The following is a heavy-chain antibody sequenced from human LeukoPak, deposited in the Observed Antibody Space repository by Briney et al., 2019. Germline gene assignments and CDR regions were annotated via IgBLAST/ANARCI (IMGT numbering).Heavy chain of an antibody. Sequence: ASVKVSCKVSGYTLTELSMHWVRQAPGKGLEWMGGFDPEDGETIYAQKFQGRVTMTEDTSTDTAYMELSSLRSEDTAVYYCATVDDYGDYFRFDYWGQGTLVTVSS. CDR1: GYTLTELS. CDR2: FDPEDGET. CDR3: ATVDDYGDYFRFDY. V-gene: IGHV1-24*01. D-gene: IGHD4-17*01. J-gene: IGHJ4*02.